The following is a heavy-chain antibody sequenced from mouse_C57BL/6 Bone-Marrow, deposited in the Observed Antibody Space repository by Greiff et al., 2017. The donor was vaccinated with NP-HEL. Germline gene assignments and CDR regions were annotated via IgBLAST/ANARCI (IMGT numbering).Heavy chain of an antibody. CDR1: GFTFSSYA. D-gene: IGHD2-12*01. Sequence: EVQLVESGEGLVKPGGSLKLSCAASGFTFSSYAMSWVRQTPEKRLEWVAYISSGGDYIYYADTLKGRFTISRDNARNTLYLQMSSLKSEDTVMYYCTRVRLSYFFFDYWGQGTTLTVSS. J-gene: IGHJ2*01. CDR3: TRVRLSYFFFDY. V-gene: IGHV5-9-1*02. CDR2: ISSGGDYI.